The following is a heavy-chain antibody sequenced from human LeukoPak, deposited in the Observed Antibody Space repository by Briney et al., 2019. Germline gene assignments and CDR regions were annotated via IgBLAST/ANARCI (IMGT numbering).Heavy chain of an antibody. CDR3: ARSGTAH. V-gene: IGHV3-30*01. J-gene: IGHJ4*02. D-gene: IGHD3-10*01. CDR2: ISYDGSNK. Sequence: GGSLRLSCAASGFTFRSYAMHWVRQAPGKGLEWVAVISYDGSNKYYADSVKGRFTISRDNSKNTLYLQMNSLRAEDTAVYYCARSGTAHWGQGTLVTVSS. CDR1: GFTFRSYA.